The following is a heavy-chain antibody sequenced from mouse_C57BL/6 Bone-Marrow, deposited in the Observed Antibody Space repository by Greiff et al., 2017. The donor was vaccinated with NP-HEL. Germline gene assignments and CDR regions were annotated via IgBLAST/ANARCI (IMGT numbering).Heavy chain of an antibody. CDR1: GYTFTSYT. V-gene: IGHV1-4*01. Sequence: VLLVESGAELVRPGASVKMSCKASGYTFTSYTMHWVKQRPGQGLEWIGYINPSSGYTKYNQKFKGKATLTADKSSSTAYMQLSSLTSEDSAVYYWARGFAYWGQGTLVTVSA. CDR2: INPSSGYT. J-gene: IGHJ3*01. CDR3: ARGFAY.